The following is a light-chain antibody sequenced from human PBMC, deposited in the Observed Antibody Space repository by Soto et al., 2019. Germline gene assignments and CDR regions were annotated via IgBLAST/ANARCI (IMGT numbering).Light chain of an antibody. CDR3: CSYAGSYTLYV. CDR1: SSDVGGYNY. Sequence: QSALTQPRSVSGSPGQSVTISCTGTSSDVGGYNYVSWYQQHPGKAPKLMIYDVSQQPSGVPDRLSGSKSGNTASLTISGLQAEDEADYYCCSYAGSYTLYVFGTGTKLTVL. V-gene: IGLV2-11*01. CDR2: DVS. J-gene: IGLJ1*01.